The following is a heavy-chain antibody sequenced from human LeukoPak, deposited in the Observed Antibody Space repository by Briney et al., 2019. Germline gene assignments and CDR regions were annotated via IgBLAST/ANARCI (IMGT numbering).Heavy chain of an antibody. CDR1: GGTFSSYA. CDR2: IIPIFGTA. V-gene: IGHV1-69*05. CDR3: ARDRHSRYYDFMEGVPDYYYYGMDV. J-gene: IGHJ6*02. Sequence: SVKVSCKASGGTFSSYAISWVRQAPGQGLEWMGGIIPIFGTANYAQKFQGRVTITTDESTSTAYMELSSLRSEDTAVYYCARDRHSRYYDFMEGVPDYYYYGMDVWGQGTTVTVSS. D-gene: IGHD3-3*01.